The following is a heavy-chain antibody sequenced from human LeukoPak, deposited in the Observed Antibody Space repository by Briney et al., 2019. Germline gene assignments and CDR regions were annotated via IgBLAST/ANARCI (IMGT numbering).Heavy chain of an antibody. J-gene: IGHJ6*02. D-gene: IGHD6-13*01. CDR3: ARWLRGIADEDGVDV. CDR2: ITSRGSTI. V-gene: IGHV3-11*01. Sequence: KPGGSLRLSCAASGFTLSDYYLTWIRQAPGKGLEWVSYITSRGSTIYHADSVKGRFTISRDNAKNSLYLQMNSLRAEDTAVYYCARWLRGIADEDGVDVWGQGTTVTVSS. CDR1: GFTLSDYY.